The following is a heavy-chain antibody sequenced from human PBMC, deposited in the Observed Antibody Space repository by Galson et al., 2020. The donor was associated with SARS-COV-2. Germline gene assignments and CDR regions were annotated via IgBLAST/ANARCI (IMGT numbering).Heavy chain of an antibody. CDR3: ARPRSGGYYGSLDY. J-gene: IGHJ4*02. Sequence: GESLKISCAASGFTFSNYAMHWVRQAPGKGLEWVAVISYDGSNTYYADSVKGRFTISRDNSKNTLCLQMNSLRTEDTAVYYCARPRSGGYYGSLDYGGQGTLVTVSS. D-gene: IGHD1-26*01. CDR1: GFTFSNYA. CDR2: ISYDGSNT. V-gene: IGHV3-30*04.